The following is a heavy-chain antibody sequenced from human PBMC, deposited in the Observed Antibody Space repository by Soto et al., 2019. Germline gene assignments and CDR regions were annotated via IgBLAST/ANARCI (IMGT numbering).Heavy chain of an antibody. V-gene: IGHV3-9*01. D-gene: IGHD6-13*01. CDR2: ISWNSGSI. CDR1: GFTFDDYA. J-gene: IGHJ6*02. CDR3: AKDLLSQQLVGYYYYGMDV. Sequence: EVQLVESGGGLVQPGRSLRLSCAASGFTFDDYAMHWVRQAPGKGLEWVSGISWNSGSIGYADSVKGRFTISRDNAKNSLYLQMNSLRAEDTALYYCAKDLLSQQLVGYYYYGMDVWGQGTTVTVSS.